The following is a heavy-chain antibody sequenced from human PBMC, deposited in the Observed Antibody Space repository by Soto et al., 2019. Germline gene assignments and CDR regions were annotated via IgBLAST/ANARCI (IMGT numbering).Heavy chain of an antibody. D-gene: IGHD6-19*01. CDR2: LYIADGT. J-gene: IGHJ3*02. Sequence: DVQVVESGGGLIQPGGSLRLSCAASGFTVSGKNYITWVRQAPGQGLEWVSALYIADGTFYADSVRGRFTVSIDSSKNSVYIPMNQLKPEDTTVYFCAAWLIREHGFDIWGLGTMVNVSS. CDR1: GFTVSGKNY. V-gene: IGHV3-53*01. CDR3: AAWLIREHGFDI.